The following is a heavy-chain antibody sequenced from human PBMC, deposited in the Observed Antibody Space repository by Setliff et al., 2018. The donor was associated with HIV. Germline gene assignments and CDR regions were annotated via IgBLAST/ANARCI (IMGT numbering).Heavy chain of an antibody. CDR3: ARDSGVATIRKSALDY. Sequence: GGSPRLSCAASGFRLNIYAMTWVRQAPGKGLQWVSSISGSGSTTNYADSVKGRFTISRDTSKSTLYLQMNSLSAEDTALYYCARDSGVATIRKSALDYWGQGTLVTVSS. J-gene: IGHJ4*02. V-gene: IGHV3-23*01. D-gene: IGHD5-12*01. CDR2: ISGSGSTT. CDR1: GFRLNIYA.